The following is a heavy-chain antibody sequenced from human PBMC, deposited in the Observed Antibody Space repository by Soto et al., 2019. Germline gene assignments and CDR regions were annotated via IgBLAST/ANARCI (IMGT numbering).Heavy chain of an antibody. V-gene: IGHV4-34*01. J-gene: IGHJ5*02. CDR1: GGSFSGYY. CDR2: INHSGST. Sequence: ETLSLTCAVYGGSFSGYYWSWIRQPPGKGLEWIGEINHSGSTNYNPSLKSRVTISVDTSKNQFSLKLSSVTAADTAVYYCARSSWFDPWGQGTLVTVSS. CDR3: ARSSWFDP.